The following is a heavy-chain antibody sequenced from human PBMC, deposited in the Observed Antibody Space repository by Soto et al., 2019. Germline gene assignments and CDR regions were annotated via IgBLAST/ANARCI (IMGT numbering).Heavy chain of an antibody. CDR3: VRVLYDSGVVDF. J-gene: IGHJ4*02. D-gene: IGHD5-12*01. V-gene: IGHV3-53*01. CDR2: IQSGGAT. CDR1: GFTVGRYD. Sequence: QLVESGGGLFQAGGSTRLSCLVSGFTVGRYDMAWVRQAPGKGLEWASIIQSGGATYYPDSAQGSFTISRDNPKNTVYLQMNSLRVEDTGVYSCVRVLYDSGVVDFWGQGSLITVSP.